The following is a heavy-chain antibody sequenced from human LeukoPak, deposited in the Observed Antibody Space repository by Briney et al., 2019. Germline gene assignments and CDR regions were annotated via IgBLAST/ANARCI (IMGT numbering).Heavy chain of an antibody. D-gene: IGHD4-17*01. CDR3: ARDRYGDYVFRGVYFDY. CDR2: IIPIFGTA. Sequence: RASVKVSCTASGGTFSIYAISWVRQAPGQGLEWMGGIIPIFGTANYAQKFQGRVTITADESTSTAYMELSSLRSEDTAVYYCARDRYGDYVFRGVYFDYWGQGTLVTVSS. V-gene: IGHV1-69*13. CDR1: GGTFSIYA. J-gene: IGHJ4*02.